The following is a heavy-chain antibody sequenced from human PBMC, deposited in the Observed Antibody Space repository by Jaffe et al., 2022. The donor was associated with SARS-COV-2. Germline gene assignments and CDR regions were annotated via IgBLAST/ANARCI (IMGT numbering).Heavy chain of an antibody. J-gene: IGHJ4*02. CDR2: IKHDGSET. V-gene: IGHV3-7*01. Sequence: EMQLVESGGGLVQPGGSLSLSCTAFGFPFTTYYMSWVRQAPGKGLEWLANIKHDGSETYYVDSVRGRFTISRDNAKISLYLQMNSLRTEDTATYYCATAARGDNYGSSLWGQGTLVTVSS. CDR3: ATAARGDNYGSSL. CDR1: GFPFTTYY. D-gene: IGHD5-18*01.